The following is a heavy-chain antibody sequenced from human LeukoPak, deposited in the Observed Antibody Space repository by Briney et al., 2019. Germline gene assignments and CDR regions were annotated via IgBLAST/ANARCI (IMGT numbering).Heavy chain of an antibody. J-gene: IGHJ4*02. CDR1: GYTFTGYY. Sequence: ASVKVSCKASGYTFTGYYMHWVRQAPGQGLEWMGWMNPNSGNTGYAQKFQGRVTMTRNTSISTAYMELSSLRSEDTAVYYCARGNSGYDLYYFDYWGQGTLVTVSS. D-gene: IGHD5-12*01. CDR2: MNPNSGNT. V-gene: IGHV1-8*02. CDR3: ARGNSGYDLYYFDY.